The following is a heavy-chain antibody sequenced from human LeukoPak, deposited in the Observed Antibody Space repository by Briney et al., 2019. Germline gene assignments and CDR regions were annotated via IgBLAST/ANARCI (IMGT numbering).Heavy chain of an antibody. V-gene: IGHV3-11*04. CDR1: GFTFSNYW. CDR3: AREMAMVTNDYYYYMDV. CDR2: ISSSGSTI. Sequence: GGSLRLSCAASGFTFSNYWMSWVRQAPGKGLEWVSYISSSGSTIYYADSVKGRFTISRDNAKNSLYLQMNSLRAEDTAVYYCAREMAMVTNDYYYYMDVWGKGTTVTVSS. D-gene: IGHD5-18*01. J-gene: IGHJ6*03.